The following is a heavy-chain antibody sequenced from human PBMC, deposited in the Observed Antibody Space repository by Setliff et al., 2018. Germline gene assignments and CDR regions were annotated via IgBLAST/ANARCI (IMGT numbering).Heavy chain of an antibody. J-gene: IGHJ3*02. V-gene: IGHV3-48*04. D-gene: IGHD3-22*01. Sequence: GGSLRLSCAASGFTFSSYSMNWVRQAPGKGLEWVSYISSSSSTIYYADSVKGRFTISRDNAKNSLYLQMNSLRAEDTAVYYCARNYDSSGYYGASDAFDIWGQGTMVTVSS. CDR3: ARNYDSSGYYGASDAFDI. CDR1: GFTFSSYS. CDR2: ISSSSSTI.